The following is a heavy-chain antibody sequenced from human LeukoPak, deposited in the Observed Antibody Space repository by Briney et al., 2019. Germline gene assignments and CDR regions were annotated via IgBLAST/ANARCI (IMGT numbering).Heavy chain of an antibody. V-gene: IGHV4-4*07. J-gene: IGHJ4*02. CDR2: IYTSGGT. CDR1: GGSISSGY. D-gene: IGHD2-21*02. Sequence: PSETLSLTCTVSGGSISSGYWMWLRQPAGKGLESIGRIYTSGGTRYNPSLRGRVTMSAVTSKNQCSLKLSSVTAADTAVYYCARGIRVTASLLSVGFYFDDWGQGTLVTVSS. CDR3: ARGIRVTASLLSVGFYFDD.